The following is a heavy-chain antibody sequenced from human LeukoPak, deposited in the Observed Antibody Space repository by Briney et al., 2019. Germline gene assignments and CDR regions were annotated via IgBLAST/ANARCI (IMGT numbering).Heavy chain of an antibody. V-gene: IGHV3-23*01. J-gene: IGHJ4*02. CDR1: GITFVTSA. CDR2: ISGSGGST. Sequence: GGSLRLSCAASGITFVTSAMSWVRQAPGKGLEWVSAISGSGGSTYYADSVKGRFTISRDNSKNTLHLQMNSLRVEDTAVYYCAKLLRGTVVPYYDYWGQGTLVTVSS. CDR3: AKLLRGTVVPYYDY. D-gene: IGHD3-10*01.